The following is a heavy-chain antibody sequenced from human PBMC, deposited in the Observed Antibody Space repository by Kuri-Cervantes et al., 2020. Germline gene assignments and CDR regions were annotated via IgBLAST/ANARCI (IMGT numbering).Heavy chain of an antibody. CDR3: ARDNNWFDP. J-gene: IGHJ5*02. Sequence: GESLKISCAASGFTFSSYGMHWVRQAPGKGLEWVAVVSYDGSNKYYADSVKGRFTISRDSSKNTLYLQMNSLRAEDTAVYYCARDNNWFDPWGQGTLVTVSS. CDR1: GFTFSSYG. CDR2: VSYDGSNK. V-gene: IGHV3-30*03.